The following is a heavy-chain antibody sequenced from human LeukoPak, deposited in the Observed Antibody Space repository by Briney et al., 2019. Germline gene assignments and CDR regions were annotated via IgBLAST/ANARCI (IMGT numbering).Heavy chain of an antibody. Sequence: ASVKVSCKASGYTFTSYDIDWVRQATGQGLEWMGWMNPNSGNTGYAQKFQGRVTMTRNTSISTAYMELSSLRSEDTAVYYCARVAYCSSTCCPSSSLYYYYYMDVWGKGTTVTVSS. CDR1: GYTFTSYD. D-gene: IGHD2-2*01. CDR3: ARVAYCSSTCCPSSSLYYYYYMDV. V-gene: IGHV1-8*01. CDR2: MNPNSGNT. J-gene: IGHJ6*03.